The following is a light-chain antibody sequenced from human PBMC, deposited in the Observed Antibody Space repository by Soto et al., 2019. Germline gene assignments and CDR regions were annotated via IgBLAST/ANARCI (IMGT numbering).Light chain of an antibody. CDR3: SSYTSSTTQV. CDR2: EVS. J-gene: IGLJ1*01. CDR1: SSDVGGYKY. V-gene: IGLV2-14*01. Sequence: ALTQPASVSGSPGQSITISCTGTSSDVGGYKYVSWYQQHPGKAPKLMIFEVSDRPSGVSNRFSGSKSGNTASLTISGLQAEDEADYYCSSYTSSTTQVFGTGTKVTV.